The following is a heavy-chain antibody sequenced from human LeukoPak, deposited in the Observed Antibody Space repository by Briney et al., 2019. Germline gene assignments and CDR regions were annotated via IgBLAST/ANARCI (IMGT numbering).Heavy chain of an antibody. Sequence: GGSLRPAWPAAGPTVSTYWMSWVRQAPRKGLEWVAKLKGDGSEKYNVDSMKGRFGISRDSANNSLYLRMNSLGAEVTAVYYCARSHKAMVNNYFDCWGKGTLVTV. CDR2: LKGDGSEK. CDR1: GPTVSTYW. V-gene: IGHV3-7*05. J-gene: IGHJ4*02. D-gene: IGHD5-18*01. CDR3: ARSHKAMVNNYFDC.